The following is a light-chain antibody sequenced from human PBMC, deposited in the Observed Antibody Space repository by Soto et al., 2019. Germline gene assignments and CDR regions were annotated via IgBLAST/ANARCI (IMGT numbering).Light chain of an antibody. CDR1: QSVGSTY. J-gene: IGKJ5*01. Sequence: EIVLTQSPRTLSLSPGEKATLPCRASQSVGSTYLAWYQQRPGEAPRLLIYGASNRATGIPVRFSGSGSGTDFTLTISGLEPEDFAIYYCQQYGSSSITFGQGTRLEIK. V-gene: IGKV3-20*01. CDR3: QQYGSSSIT. CDR2: GAS.